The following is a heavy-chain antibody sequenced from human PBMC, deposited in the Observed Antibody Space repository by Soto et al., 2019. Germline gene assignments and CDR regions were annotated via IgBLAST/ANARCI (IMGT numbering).Heavy chain of an antibody. D-gene: IGHD3-16*01. CDR2: FHYSQNT. V-gene: IGHV4-59*01. J-gene: IGHJ5*02. Sequence: SETLSLTCTVSGDSITSNYWSWIRQSPGQGLEWIGYFHYSQNTNYNPSLKSRVIISVDTSKNQFFLKLTSVTAADTAMYYCAKTKEGGFDPWGQGILVTVSS. CDR3: AKTKEGGFDP. CDR1: GDSITSNY.